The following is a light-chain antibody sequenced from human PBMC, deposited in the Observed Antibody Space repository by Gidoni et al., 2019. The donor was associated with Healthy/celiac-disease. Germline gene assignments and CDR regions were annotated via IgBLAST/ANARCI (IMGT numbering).Light chain of an antibody. CDR1: SGSIASNY. CDR3: QSYDSSNYVV. J-gene: IGLJ2*01. V-gene: IGLV6-57*01. Sequence: NFMLTQPHSVSESPGKTVTISCTRSSGSIASNYGPWYQQRPGSSPTTVIYEDNQRPSGVPDRFSGSIDSSSNSASLTISGLKTEDEADYYCQSYDSSNYVVFGGGTKLTVL. CDR2: EDN.